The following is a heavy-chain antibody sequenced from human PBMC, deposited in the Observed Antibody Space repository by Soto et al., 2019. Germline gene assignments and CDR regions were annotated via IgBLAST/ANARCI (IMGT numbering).Heavy chain of an antibody. D-gene: IGHD5-12*01. CDR1: GGSISSGGYY. CDR2: IYYSGST. J-gene: IGHJ4*02. Sequence: SETLSLTCTVSGGSISSGGYYWSWIRQHPGKGLEWIGYIYYSGSTYYNPSLKSRVTISVDTSKNQFSLKLSSVTAADTAVYYCVRSGGYDKNPLDYWGQGTLVTSPQ. CDR3: VRSGGYDKNPLDY. V-gene: IGHV4-31*03.